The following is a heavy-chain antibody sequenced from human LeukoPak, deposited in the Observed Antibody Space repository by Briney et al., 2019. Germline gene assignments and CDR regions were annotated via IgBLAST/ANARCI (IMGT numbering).Heavy chain of an antibody. CDR1: GGTFSSYA. J-gene: IGHJ5*02. CDR3: AREGSERFLEWLPGNWFDP. Sequence: ASVKVSCKASGGTFSSYAISWVRQAPGQGLEWMGGIIPIFGTANYAQKFQGRVTITADESTSTAYMELSSLRSEDTAVYYCAREGSERFLEWLPGNWFDPWGQGTLVTVSS. V-gene: IGHV1-69*13. CDR2: IIPIFGTA. D-gene: IGHD3-3*01.